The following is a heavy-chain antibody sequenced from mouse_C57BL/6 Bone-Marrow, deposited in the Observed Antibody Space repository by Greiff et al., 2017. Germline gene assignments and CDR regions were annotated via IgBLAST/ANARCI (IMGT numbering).Heavy chain of an antibody. J-gene: IGHJ3*01. D-gene: IGHD1-1*01. V-gene: IGHV5-4*01. CDR3: ARDYYGSRRFAY. CDR2: ISDGGSYT. CDR1: GFTFSSYA. Sequence: EVQLQESGGGLVKPGGSLKLSCEASGFTFSSYAMSWVRQTPEKRLEWVATISDGGSYTYYPDNVKGRFTISRDNAKNNLYLQMSHLKSEDTAMYYCARDYYGSRRFAYWGQGTLVTVSA.